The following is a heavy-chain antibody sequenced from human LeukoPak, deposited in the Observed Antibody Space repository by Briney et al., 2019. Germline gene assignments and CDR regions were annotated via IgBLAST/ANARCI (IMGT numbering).Heavy chain of an antibody. CDR3: ARTGYCSSTSCYTHDAFDI. V-gene: IGHV4-59*01. CDR1: GGSISSYY. D-gene: IGHD2-2*02. CDR2: IYYSGST. J-gene: IGHJ3*02. Sequence: SETLSLTCTVSGGSISSYYWSWIRQPPGKGLEWIGYIYYSGSTNYNPSLESRVTISVDTSKNQFSLKLSSVTAADTAVYYCARTGYCSSTSCYTHDAFDIWGQGTMVTVSS.